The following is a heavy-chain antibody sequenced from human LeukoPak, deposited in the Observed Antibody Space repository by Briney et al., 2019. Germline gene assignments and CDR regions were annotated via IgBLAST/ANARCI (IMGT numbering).Heavy chain of an antibody. CDR1: GGTFSSYA. Sequence: SVKVSCKASGGTFSSYAISWVRQAPGQGLEWMGGIIPIFGTANYAQKFQGRVTITADESTSTAYMELSSLRSEDTAVYYCARNYGSGTHQNYYYYYMDVWGKGTTVTISS. V-gene: IGHV1-69*13. CDR3: ARNYGSGTHQNYYYYYMDV. J-gene: IGHJ6*03. CDR2: IIPIFGTA. D-gene: IGHD3-10*01.